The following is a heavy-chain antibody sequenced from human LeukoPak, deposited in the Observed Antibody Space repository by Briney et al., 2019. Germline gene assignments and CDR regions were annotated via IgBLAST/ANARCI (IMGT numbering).Heavy chain of an antibody. CDR3: ARLREYCSGGSCYSRYFDY. Sequence: SETLSLTCTVSGGSITSYYWSWTRQPPGKELEWIGYIHYSGSTDYNPSLKSRVTISVDTSKNQFSLKLSSVTAADTAVYYCARLREYCSGGSCYSRYFDYWGQGTLVTVSS. J-gene: IGHJ4*02. V-gene: IGHV4-59*08. CDR1: GGSITSYY. D-gene: IGHD2-15*01. CDR2: IHYSGST.